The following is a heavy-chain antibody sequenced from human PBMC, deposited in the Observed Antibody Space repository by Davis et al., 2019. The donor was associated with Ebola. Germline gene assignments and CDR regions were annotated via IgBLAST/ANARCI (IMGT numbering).Heavy chain of an antibody. CDR3: ARGDFYYGVDV. V-gene: IGHV3-53*01. Sequence: PGGSLRLFCAASGFSVSTKYMNWVRQAPGKGLQWVSIIYTRGTTYYADSLKGRFTISRDDSKNTLYLQMNSLRAEDTAVYYCARGDFYYGVDVWGQGTTVTVSS. CDR2: IYTRGTT. J-gene: IGHJ6*02. CDR1: GFSVSTKY.